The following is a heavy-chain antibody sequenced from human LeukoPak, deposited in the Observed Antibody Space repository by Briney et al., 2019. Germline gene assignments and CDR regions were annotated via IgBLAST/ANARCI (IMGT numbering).Heavy chain of an antibody. CDR3: ARDRAPIVARMVYSYYGMDV. V-gene: IGHV1-69*06. Sequence: SVKLSCKASGATFSSYAISWGRQAPGQGLEWMGGILPIFGTANYAQKFQGRVTITADKSTSTAYMEVSSLRSEDTAVYYCARDRAPIVARMVYSYYGMDVWGKGTTVTVSS. CDR1: GATFSSYA. J-gene: IGHJ6*04. CDR2: ILPIFGTA. D-gene: IGHD5-12*01.